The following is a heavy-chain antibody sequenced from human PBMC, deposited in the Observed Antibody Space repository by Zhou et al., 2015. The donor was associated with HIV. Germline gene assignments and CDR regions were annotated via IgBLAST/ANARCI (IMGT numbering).Heavy chain of an antibody. CDR3: NTDGQGAAQVSGAHYYYSYYGLDV. J-gene: IGHJ6*02. CDR2: IKSETDDGTA. Sequence: DVQLVESGGGLVKPGGSLRLSCVVSGIYFRNAWMSWVRQAPGKGLEWVGRIKSETDDGTADYATAVKGRFTISRDESRKTVYLQMNSLKIDDTGIYYCNTDGQGAAQVSGAHYYYSYYGLDVWGQGTTVTVSS. CDR1: GIYFRNAW. V-gene: IGHV3-15*05. D-gene: IGHD3-10*01.